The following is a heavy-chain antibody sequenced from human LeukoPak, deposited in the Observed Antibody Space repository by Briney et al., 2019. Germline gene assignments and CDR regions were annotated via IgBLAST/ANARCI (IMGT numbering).Heavy chain of an antibody. J-gene: IGHJ6*02. Sequence: GGSLRLSCAASGFTFSSYGMHWVRQALGKGLEWVAVISYDGSSTYYADSVKGRFTISRDNSKNTLYLQMGSLRAEDTAVYYCAKPVKWLSYGMDVWGQGTTVTVSS. V-gene: IGHV3-30*18. CDR3: AKPVKWLSYGMDV. D-gene: IGHD6-19*01. CDR1: GFTFSSYG. CDR2: ISYDGSST.